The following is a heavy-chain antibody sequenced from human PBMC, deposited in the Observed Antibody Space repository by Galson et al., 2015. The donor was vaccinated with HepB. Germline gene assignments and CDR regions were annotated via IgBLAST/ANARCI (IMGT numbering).Heavy chain of an antibody. V-gene: IGHV4-39*01. Sequence: SETLSLTCTVSGGSISSSSYYWGWIRQPPGKGLEWIGSIYYSGSTYYNPSLKSRVTISVDTSKNQFSLKLSSVTAADTAVYYCASKGSVMWYFQHWGQGTLVTVSS. CDR1: GGSISSSSYY. CDR2: IYYSGST. CDR3: ASKGSVMWYFQH. J-gene: IGHJ1*01. D-gene: IGHD2-21*01.